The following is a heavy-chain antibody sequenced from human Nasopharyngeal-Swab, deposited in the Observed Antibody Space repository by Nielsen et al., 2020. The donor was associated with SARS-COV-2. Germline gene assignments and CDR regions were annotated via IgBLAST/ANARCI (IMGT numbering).Heavy chain of an antibody. CDR1: GYTFTHYG. D-gene: IGHD6-19*01. V-gene: IGHV1-3*01. CDR2: INVDIGNT. Sequence: ASVKVSCKASGYTFTHYGIHWVRQAPRQRPEWMGWINVDIGNTKYSQKFQGRVTITRDTSASTAYMELSSLGSDDTAVYYCARPNRDTSGWHSYDSWGQGTLVTVSS. CDR3: ARPNRDTSGWHSYDS. J-gene: IGHJ4*02.